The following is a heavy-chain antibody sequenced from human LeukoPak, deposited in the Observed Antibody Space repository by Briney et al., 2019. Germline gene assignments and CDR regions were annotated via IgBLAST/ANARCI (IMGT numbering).Heavy chain of an antibody. D-gene: IGHD2-21*02. Sequence: PSETLSLTCTVSGGSISSGSYYWSWLRQPAGKGLEWIVRIYTSGSINYNPSLKSRVTILVDTVKNQFSLKLSSVSAAETAVYYWARDRLCGGDCSIFDYWGQGTLVTVSS. J-gene: IGHJ4*01. CDR3: ARDRLCGGDCSIFDY. CDR2: IYTSGSI. V-gene: IGHV4-61*02. CDR1: GGSISSGSYY.